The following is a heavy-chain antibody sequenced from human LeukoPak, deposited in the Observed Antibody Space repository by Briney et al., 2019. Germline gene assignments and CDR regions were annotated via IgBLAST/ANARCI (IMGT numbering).Heavy chain of an antibody. CDR2: INHSGST. Sequence: SETLSLTCAVYGGSFSGYYWSWIRQPPGKGLEWIGEINHSGSTNYNPSLKSRVTISVDTSKNQFSLKLSSVTAADTAVYYCARVFFNIVVVPAAMGVGESYYYYYMDVWGKGTTVTVSS. V-gene: IGHV4-34*01. CDR1: GGSFSGYY. CDR3: ARVFFNIVVVPAAMGVGESYYYYYMDV. D-gene: IGHD2-2*01. J-gene: IGHJ6*03.